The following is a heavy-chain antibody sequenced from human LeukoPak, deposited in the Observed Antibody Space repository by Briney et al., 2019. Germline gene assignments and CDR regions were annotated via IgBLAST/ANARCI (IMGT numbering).Heavy chain of an antibody. CDR1: GYTFTRYD. CDR3: ARARRKWIQLALLIYYYIDV. J-gene: IGHJ6*03. D-gene: IGHD5-18*01. Sequence: ASVRVSYKASGYTFTRYDINWVRQAPGQGLEWMGWMNPNSGNTDYAQKFQGRVTMTRNTSISTAYMELSSLRSEDTAVYYCARARRKWIQLALLIYYYIDVWGKGTTVTVSS. V-gene: IGHV1-8*01. CDR2: MNPNSGNT.